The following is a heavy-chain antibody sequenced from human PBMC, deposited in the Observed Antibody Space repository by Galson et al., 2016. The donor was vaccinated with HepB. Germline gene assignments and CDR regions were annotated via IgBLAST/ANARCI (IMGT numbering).Heavy chain of an antibody. CDR2: TTSSSDTM. V-gene: IGHV3-48*01. Sequence: SLRLSCAASGFIFSVYNMNWARQAPGKGLEWIAWTTSSSDTMYYADSVKGRFTISRDNSKNTLFLQMNSLRAEDTARYYCAKGAPYYYDSSGYYGPGDFWGQGTQVTVSS. CDR1: GFIFSVYN. D-gene: IGHD3-22*01. J-gene: IGHJ4*02. CDR3: AKGAPYYYDSSGYYGPGDF.